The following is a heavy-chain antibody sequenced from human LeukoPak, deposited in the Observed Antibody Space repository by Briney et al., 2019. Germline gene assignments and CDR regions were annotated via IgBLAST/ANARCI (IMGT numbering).Heavy chain of an antibody. V-gene: IGHV3-49*04. CDR3: TGSFGELSFFAH. CDR1: GFTFGDYA. J-gene: IGHJ4*02. D-gene: IGHD3-16*01. CDR2: IRSKVYGGTT. Sequence: GGSLRLSCTASGFTFGDYAMSWVRQAPGKGLEWVGFIRSKVYGGTTEYAASVKGRFTISRDDSKSIAYLQVNSLRTEDTAVYYCTGSFGELSFFAHWGQGTLVTVSS.